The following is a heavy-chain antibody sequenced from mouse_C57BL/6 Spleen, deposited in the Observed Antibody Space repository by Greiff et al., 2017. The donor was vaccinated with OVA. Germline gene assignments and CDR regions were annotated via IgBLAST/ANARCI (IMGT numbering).Heavy chain of an antibody. CDR1: GYSFTGYY. Sequence: VQLQQSGPELVKPGASVKISCKASGYSFTGYYMNWVKQSPERSLEWIGEINPSTGGTNYNQKFKTKATLTVDKSSSTAYMQLKSLTSEDSAVDYCAITAVVARGAIGDWGQGTSVPVSS. CDR2: INPSTGGT. V-gene: IGHV1-42*01. J-gene: IGHJ4*01. CDR3: AITAVVARGAIGD. D-gene: IGHD1-1*01.